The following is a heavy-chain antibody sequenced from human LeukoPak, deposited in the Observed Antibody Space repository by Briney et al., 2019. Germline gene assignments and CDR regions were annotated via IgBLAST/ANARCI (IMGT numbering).Heavy chain of an antibody. CDR3: ASMVRGAVDY. J-gene: IGHJ4*02. V-gene: IGHV4-59*01. CDR1: GGSISSYY. CDR2: IYYSGST. D-gene: IGHD3-10*01. Sequence: PSETLSLTCTVSGGSISSYYWSWIRQPPGKGLEWIGYIYYSGSTNYNPSLKSRVTISVDTSKNQFSLKLGSVTAADTAVYYCASMVRGAVDYWGQGTLVTVSS.